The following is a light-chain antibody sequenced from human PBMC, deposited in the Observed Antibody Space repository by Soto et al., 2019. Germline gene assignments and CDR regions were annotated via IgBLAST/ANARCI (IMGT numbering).Light chain of an antibody. CDR2: GAS. CDR1: ETVNSNY. J-gene: IGKJ1*01. CDR3: QQYGSSRT. Sequence: DIVLTQSPGTLSLSPGERATLSCSASETVNSNYLAWYQQKRGQAPRLLIYGASRRATGIPDRFSGSGSGTDFTLTITRLEPEDFAVYYCQQYGSSRTFGQGTKVDI. V-gene: IGKV3-20*01.